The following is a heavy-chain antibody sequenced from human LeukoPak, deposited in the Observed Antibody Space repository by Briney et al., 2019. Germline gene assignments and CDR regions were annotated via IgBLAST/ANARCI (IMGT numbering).Heavy chain of an antibody. CDR1: GSTFSDYY. CDR3: ARSITSGYYADY. CDR2: ISSSGSTI. D-gene: IGHD3-22*01. Sequence: GGSLRLSCAASGSTFSDYYMSWIRQAPGKGLEWVAYISSSGSTIYYADPVKGRFTITRDNAKNSLYLQMDSMRAEDTAVYYCARSITSGYYADYWGQGTLVTVSS. J-gene: IGHJ4*02. V-gene: IGHV3-11*01.